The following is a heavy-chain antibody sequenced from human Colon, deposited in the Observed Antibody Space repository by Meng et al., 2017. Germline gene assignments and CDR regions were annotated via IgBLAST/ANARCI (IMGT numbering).Heavy chain of an antibody. CDR3: ARELSSGWYRNPFDY. Sequence: GESLKISCAASGFTFSSYEMNWVRQAPGKGLEWVSYISSSGSTIYYADSVKGRFTISRDNAKNSLYLQMNSLRAEDTAVYYCARELSSGWYRNPFDYWGQGTLVTVS. CDR2: ISSSGSTI. CDR1: GFTFSSYE. D-gene: IGHD6-19*01. V-gene: IGHV3-48*03. J-gene: IGHJ4*02.